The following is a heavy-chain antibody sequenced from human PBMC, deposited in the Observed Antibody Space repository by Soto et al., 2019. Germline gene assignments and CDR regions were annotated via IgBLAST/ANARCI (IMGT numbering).Heavy chain of an antibody. CDR3: ASFYDSGSGAAFHI. Sequence: ASETLSLTCTVSGGSISSYYWSWIRQPAGKGLEWIGRINTSGNTNCNPSLKSRVTMSVDTSKNQFSLKLSSVTAADTAVYYCASFYDSGSGAAFHIWGQGTMVTV. CDR1: GGSISSYY. J-gene: IGHJ3*02. D-gene: IGHD3-10*01. V-gene: IGHV4-4*07. CDR2: INTSGNT.